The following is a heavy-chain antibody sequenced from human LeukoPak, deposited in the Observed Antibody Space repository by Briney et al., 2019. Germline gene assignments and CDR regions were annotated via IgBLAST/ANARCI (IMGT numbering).Heavy chain of an antibody. CDR2: IYHSGST. CDR1: GYSISSGYY. D-gene: IGHD3-22*01. V-gene: IGHV4-38-2*02. CDR3: ARFSSIRSGYGF. Sequence: SETLSLTCTVSGYSISSGYYWGWIRQPPGKGLEWIGSIYHSGSTYYNPSLKSRVTISVDTSKNQFSLKLSSVTAADTAVYYCARFSSIRSGYGFWGQGTLVTVSS. J-gene: IGHJ4*02.